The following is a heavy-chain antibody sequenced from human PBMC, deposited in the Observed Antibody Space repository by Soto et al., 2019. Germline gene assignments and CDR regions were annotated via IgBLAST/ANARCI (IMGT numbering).Heavy chain of an antibody. J-gene: IGHJ4*02. Sequence: GSLRLSCAASGFTFSSYAMSWVRQAPGKGLEWVSAISGSGGSTYYADSVKGRFTISRDNSKNTLYLQMNSLRAEDTAVYYCAKDRPYYDSSGYYSGRNFDYWGQGTLVTVS. CDR2: ISGSGGST. CDR3: AKDRPYYDSSGYYSGRNFDY. D-gene: IGHD3-22*01. V-gene: IGHV3-23*01. CDR1: GFTFSSYA.